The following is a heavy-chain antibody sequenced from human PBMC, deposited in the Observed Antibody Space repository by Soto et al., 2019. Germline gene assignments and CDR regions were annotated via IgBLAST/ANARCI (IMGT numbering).Heavy chain of an antibody. V-gene: IGHV4-39*01. CDR3: ARHGGYSSSWVAIYYYMDV. CDR2: IYYSGST. J-gene: IGHJ6*03. Sequence: SETLSLTCTVSGGSISSSSYYWGWIRQPPGKGLEWIGSIYYSGSTYYNPSLKSRVTISVDTSKNQFSLKLSSVTAADTAVYYCARHGGYSSSWVAIYYYMDVWGKGTTVTVSS. CDR1: GGSISSSSYY. D-gene: IGHD6-13*01.